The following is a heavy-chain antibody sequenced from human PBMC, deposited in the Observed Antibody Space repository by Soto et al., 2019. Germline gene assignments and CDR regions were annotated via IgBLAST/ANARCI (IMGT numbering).Heavy chain of an antibody. CDR1: GGSISSYY. CDR3: ARGPETYYMDV. Sequence: SETLSLTCTVSGGSISSYYWSWIRQPPGKGLEWIGHIYYSGSTNYNPSLKSRVTISVDTSKNQFSLKLSSVTAADTAVYYCARGPETYYMDVWGKGTTVTVSS. V-gene: IGHV4-59*01. J-gene: IGHJ6*03. CDR2: IYYSGST.